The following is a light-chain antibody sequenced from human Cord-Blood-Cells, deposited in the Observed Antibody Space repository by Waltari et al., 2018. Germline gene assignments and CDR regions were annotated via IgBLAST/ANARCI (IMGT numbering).Light chain of an antibody. J-gene: IGKJ4*01. CDR1: QDIRNY. Sequence: EIQMTQSPPSLSATVGDRVPITCQASQDIRNYLDWYQQKPGKAPKRLIYDASSLETGVPSRFSGSGSGTDFTFTISSLQPEDIATYYCQQYDSHPPTFGGGTKVEIK. V-gene: IGKV1-33*01. CDR3: QQYDSHPPT. CDR2: DAS.